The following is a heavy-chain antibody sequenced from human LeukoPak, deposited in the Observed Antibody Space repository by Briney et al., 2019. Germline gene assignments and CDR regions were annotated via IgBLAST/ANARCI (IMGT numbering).Heavy chain of an antibody. CDR2: ISGSGGST. CDR3: AKGPGYSYGYALDY. J-gene: IGHJ4*02. D-gene: IGHD5-18*01. Sequence: GGSLRLSCAASGFTFSSYAMSWVRQAPGKGLEWVSAISGSGGSTYYADSVKGRFTISRDNSKNTLYLQMNSLRAEDTAVYYCAKGPGYSYGYALDYWGQGTLVTVSS. CDR1: GFTFSSYA. V-gene: IGHV3-23*01.